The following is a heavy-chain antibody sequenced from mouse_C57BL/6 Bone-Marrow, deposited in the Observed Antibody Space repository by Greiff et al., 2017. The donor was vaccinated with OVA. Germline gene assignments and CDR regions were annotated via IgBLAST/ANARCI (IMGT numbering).Heavy chain of an antibody. J-gene: IGHJ4*01. D-gene: IGHD1-1*01. V-gene: IGHV1-7*01. CDR2: INPSSGYT. CDR1: GYTFTSYW. CDR3: ARVYYGSSYDYYAMDY. Sequence: VQLQQSGAELAKPGASVKLSCKASGYTFTSYWMPWVKQRPGQGLEWIGYINPSSGYTKYNQKFKDKATLTADKSSSTAYMQLSSLTYEDSAVYYCARVYYGSSYDYYAMDYWGQGTSVTVSS.